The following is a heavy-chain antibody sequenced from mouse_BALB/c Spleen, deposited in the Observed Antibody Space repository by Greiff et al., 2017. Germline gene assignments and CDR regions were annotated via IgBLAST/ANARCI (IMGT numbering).Heavy chain of an antibody. D-gene: IGHD2-12*01. Sequence: EVKLMESGAELVKPGASVKLSCTASGFNIKDTYMHWVKQRPEQGLEWIGRIDPANGNTKYDPKFQGKATITADTSSNTAYLQLSSLTSEDTAVYYCARSDDRGFAYWGQGTLVTVSA. CDR2: IDPANGNT. J-gene: IGHJ3*01. CDR1: GFNIKDTY. V-gene: IGHV14-3*02. CDR3: ARSDDRGFAY.